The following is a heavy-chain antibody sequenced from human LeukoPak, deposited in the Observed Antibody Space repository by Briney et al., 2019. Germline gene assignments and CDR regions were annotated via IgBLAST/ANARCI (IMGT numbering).Heavy chain of an antibody. V-gene: IGHV4-39*02. Sequence: SETLSLTCTVPGGSISSSGYYWGWIRQPPGKGLEWIGNIYYSGSTYYNPSLKSRVTISVDTSKNHFSLKLNSVTAADTALYYCARLGYCSSASCGPLDYWGQGTLVTVSS. CDR3: ARLGYCSSASCGPLDY. J-gene: IGHJ4*02. CDR2: IYYSGST. D-gene: IGHD2-2*01. CDR1: GGSISSSGYY.